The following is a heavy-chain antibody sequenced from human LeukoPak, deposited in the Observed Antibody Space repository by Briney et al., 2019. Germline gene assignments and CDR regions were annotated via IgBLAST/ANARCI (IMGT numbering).Heavy chain of an antibody. D-gene: IGHD6-19*01. V-gene: IGHV6-1*01. Sequence: SQTLSLTCAISGDSVSSNSVAWNWIRQSPSRGLEWLGRTYYRSKWYNEYAVSVKSRLTINPDTSKNQFSLQLNSVTPEDTAVYYCARGQWSSFYYWGQGTLVTVSS. CDR2: TYYRSKWYN. CDR3: ARGQWSSFYY. CDR1: GDSVSSNSVA. J-gene: IGHJ4*02.